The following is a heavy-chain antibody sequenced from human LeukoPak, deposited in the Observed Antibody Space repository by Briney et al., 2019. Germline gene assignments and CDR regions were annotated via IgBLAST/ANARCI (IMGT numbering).Heavy chain of an antibody. CDR3: ARHVGATTTPYYYYYMDV. D-gene: IGHD1-26*01. CDR2: IYPGDSDT. J-gene: IGHJ6*03. Sequence: GASLKISCEGSGSIFTSYWIGWGRQLPGKGLEWMGIIYPGDSDTRDSPSFQGQVTISANKSSSTAYLQWSSLNASRTAMYYCARHVGATTTPYYYYYMDVWGKGTTVTVSS. CDR1: GSIFTSYW. V-gene: IGHV5-51*01.